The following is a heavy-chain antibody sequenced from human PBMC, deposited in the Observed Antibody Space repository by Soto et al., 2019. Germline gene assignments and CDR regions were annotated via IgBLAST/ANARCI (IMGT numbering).Heavy chain of an antibody. Sequence: GGSLRLSCAASGFTFSSYGMHWVRQAPGKGLEWVAVIWYDGSNKYYADSVKGRFTISRDNSKNTLYLQMNSLRAEDTAVYYCALLWGGSSCYDNTCVDYWGQGTLVTGSS. CDR1: GFTFSSYG. D-gene: IGHD2-15*01. J-gene: IGHJ4*02. CDR3: ALLWGGSSCYDNTCVDY. CDR2: IWYDGSNK. V-gene: IGHV3-33*01.